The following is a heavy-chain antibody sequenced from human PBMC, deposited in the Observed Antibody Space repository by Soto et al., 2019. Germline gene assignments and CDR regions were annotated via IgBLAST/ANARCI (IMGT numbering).Heavy chain of an antibody. Sequence: ASVKVSCKASGYTFTGYYMHWVRQAPGQGLEWMGWINPNSGATNYAQKFQGRVTVTRDTSISTAYMELDRLRSDDTAVYYCASLITVAGYDFDYWGQGTLVTVSS. CDR1: GYTFTGYY. D-gene: IGHD6-19*01. J-gene: IGHJ4*02. V-gene: IGHV1-2*02. CDR3: ASLITVAGYDFDY. CDR2: INPNSGAT.